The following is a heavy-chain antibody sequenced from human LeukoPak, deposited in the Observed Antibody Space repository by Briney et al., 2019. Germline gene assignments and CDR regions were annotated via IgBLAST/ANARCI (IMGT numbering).Heavy chain of an antibody. J-gene: IGHJ3*02. V-gene: IGHV3-7*01. Sequence: GGSLRLSCAASGFTFSSYWMSWVRQAPGKGLEWVANIKQDGSEKYYVDSVKGRFTISRDNAKNSLYLQMNSLRAEDTAVYYCARDLGYDSSGYYLRGDAFDIWGQGTMVTVPS. CDR2: IKQDGSEK. CDR1: GFTFSSYW. CDR3: ARDLGYDSSGYYLRGDAFDI. D-gene: IGHD3-22*01.